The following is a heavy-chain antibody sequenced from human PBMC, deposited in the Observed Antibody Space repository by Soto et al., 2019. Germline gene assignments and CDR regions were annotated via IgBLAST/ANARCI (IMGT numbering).Heavy chain of an antibody. V-gene: IGHV1-69*13. CDR3: ARLYSGYHSASYYYGMDV. CDR1: GGTFSSYA. CDR2: IIPIFGTA. D-gene: IGHD5-12*01. J-gene: IGHJ6*02. Sequence: WASVKVSCKASGGTFSSYAISWVRQAPGQGLEWMGGIIPIFGTANYAQKFQGRVTITADESTSTAYMELSSLRSEDTAVYYCARLYSGYHSASYYYGMDVWGQGTTVTVSS.